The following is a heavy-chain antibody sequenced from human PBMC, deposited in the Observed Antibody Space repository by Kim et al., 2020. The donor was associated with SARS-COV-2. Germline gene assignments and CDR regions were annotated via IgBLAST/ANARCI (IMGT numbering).Heavy chain of an antibody. J-gene: IGHJ3*02. D-gene: IGHD6-19*01. Sequence: NPSRSSRVTISVAKSKNQVSLKLSSVTAADTAVYYCARGVAVAFDAFDIWGQGTMVTVSS. V-gene: IGHV4-4*02. CDR3: ARGVAVAFDAFDI.